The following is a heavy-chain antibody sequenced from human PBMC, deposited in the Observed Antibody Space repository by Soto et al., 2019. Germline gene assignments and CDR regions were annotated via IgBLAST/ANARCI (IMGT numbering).Heavy chain of an antibody. CDR2: VSAGGDMT. CDR3: ARGARGGSGSPASYYYSGLDV. J-gene: IGHJ6*02. Sequence: GGSLRLSCAASGFTFSSYAMSWVRQAPGKGLEWVSSVSAGGDMTYYSDSVRGRFTTSRDNSNNALFLQMNSLRIEDTALYYCARGARGGSGSPASYYYSGLDVWGQGTTVTVSS. CDR1: GFTFSSYA. D-gene: IGHD3-10*01. V-gene: IGHV3-23*01.